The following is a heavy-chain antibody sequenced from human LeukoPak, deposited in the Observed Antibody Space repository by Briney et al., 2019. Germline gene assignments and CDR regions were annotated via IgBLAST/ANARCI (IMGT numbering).Heavy chain of an antibody. Sequence: ASVKVSCKASGYTFTSYDINWVRQATGQGLEWMGWMNPNSGNTGYAQKFQGSVTITRNTSISTAYMELSSLRSEDTAVYYCARGLRTCSSTSCIYYFDYWGQGTLVTVSS. CDR1: GYTFTSYD. J-gene: IGHJ4*02. CDR2: MNPNSGNT. D-gene: IGHD2-2*01. CDR3: ARGLRTCSSTSCIYYFDY. V-gene: IGHV1-8*03.